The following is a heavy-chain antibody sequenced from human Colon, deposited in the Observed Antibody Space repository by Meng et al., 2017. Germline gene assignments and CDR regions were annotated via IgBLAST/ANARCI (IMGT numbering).Heavy chain of an antibody. D-gene: IGHD3-16*01. CDR2: IYDNGYT. Sequence: QPQLPESGSRLVKPSQPLSLTRAVSGDSVTTTLSSWSWIRQSPGKGLEWIGNIYDNGYTYYSPSLRSRVTISVDRSNNQFSLDLNSVTAADTVVYFCARVYRGSTYFAYWGQGILVTVSS. CDR1: GDSVTTTLSS. CDR3: ARVYRGSTYFAY. V-gene: IGHV4-30-2*06. J-gene: IGHJ4*02.